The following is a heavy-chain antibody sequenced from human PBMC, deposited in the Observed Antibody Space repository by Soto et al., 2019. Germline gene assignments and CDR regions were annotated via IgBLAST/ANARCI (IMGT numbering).Heavy chain of an antibody. V-gene: IGHV4-31*03. J-gene: IGHJ4*02. D-gene: IGHD3-3*01. CDR1: GGSISSGGYY. CDR3: ARGVLRFLEWLPGFDY. CDR2: IYYSGST. Sequence: SETLSLTCTVSGGSISSGGYYWSWIRQHPGKGLEWIGYIYYSGSTYYNPSLKSRVTISVDTSKNQFSLKLSSVTAADTAVYYCARGVLRFLEWLPGFDYWGQGTLVTVSS.